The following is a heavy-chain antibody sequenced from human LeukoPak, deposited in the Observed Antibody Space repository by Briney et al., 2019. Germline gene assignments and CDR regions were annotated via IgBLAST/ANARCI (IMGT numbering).Heavy chain of an antibody. CDR3: ATDLLDS. CDR2: IKRKGEDGTT. CDR1: GFTFSNAW. Sequence: GGSLRLSCAASGFTFSNAWMSWVRQAPGKGLEWVGRIKRKGEDGTTDYAAPVKGRFTILRDDSKRTVYLQMNSLKAEDTAVYYCATDLLDSWGQGTLVTVSS. J-gene: IGHJ5*01. V-gene: IGHV3-15*01.